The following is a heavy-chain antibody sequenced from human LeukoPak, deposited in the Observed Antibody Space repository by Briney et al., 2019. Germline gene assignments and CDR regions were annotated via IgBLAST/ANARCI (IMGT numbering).Heavy chain of an antibody. CDR2: IYSGGNT. Sequence: GGSLRLSCAASGFTVSSNYVSWVRQAPGKGLEWVSVIYSGGNTFYVDSVKGRFTISRDNSKNTLYLQMNSLRAEDTAVYYCARGREYSTGWNAYYFDYWGQGTLVTVSP. CDR3: ARGREYSTGWNAYYFDY. V-gene: IGHV3-53*01. J-gene: IGHJ4*02. D-gene: IGHD6-19*01. CDR1: GFTVSSNY.